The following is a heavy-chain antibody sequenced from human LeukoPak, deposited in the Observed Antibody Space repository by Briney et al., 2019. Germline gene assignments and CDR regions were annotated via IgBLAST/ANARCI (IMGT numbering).Heavy chain of an antibody. CDR2: VYDSGSA. D-gene: IGHD3-10*01. Sequence: PSETLSLTCTVSGASVTSYSWSWIRQPPGKGLEWIGYVYDSGSARYGPSLKSRATISMDTSKNHFSLNLRSVTAADTAIYYCATDLSGTSAFDTWGPGTMVTVSS. V-gene: IGHV4-59*02. J-gene: IGHJ3*02. CDR3: ATDLSGTSAFDT. CDR1: GASVTSYS.